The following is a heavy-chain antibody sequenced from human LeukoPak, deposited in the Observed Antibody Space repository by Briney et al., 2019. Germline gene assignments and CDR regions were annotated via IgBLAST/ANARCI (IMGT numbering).Heavy chain of an antibody. D-gene: IGHD3-22*01. J-gene: IGHJ4*02. CDR3: AKAPTGYYYDSSGYPLAFFDY. CDR1: GFTFSSYA. Sequence: GGSLRLSCAASGFTFSSYAMSWVRQAPGKGLEWVSAISGSGGSTYYADSVKGRFTISRDNSRNTLYLQMNSLRAEDTAVYYCAKAPTGYYYDSSGYPLAFFDYWGQGTLVTVSS. CDR2: ISGSGGST. V-gene: IGHV3-23*01.